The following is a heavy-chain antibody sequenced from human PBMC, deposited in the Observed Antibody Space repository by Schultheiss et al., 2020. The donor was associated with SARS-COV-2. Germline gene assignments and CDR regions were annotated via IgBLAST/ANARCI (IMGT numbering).Heavy chain of an antibody. CDR2: IDGRTTNT. D-gene: IGHD4-17*01. J-gene: IGHJ4*02. CDR1: GFTFSSYS. Sequence: GGSLRLSCAASGFTFSSYSMNWVRQAPGKGLEWVSTIDGRTTNTHYAASVEGRFAISRDNFNNILYLQMNSLGVEDTAVYYCAKACGDYGYFDYWGQGTLVTVSS. CDR3: AKACGDYGYFDY. V-gene: IGHV3-21*04.